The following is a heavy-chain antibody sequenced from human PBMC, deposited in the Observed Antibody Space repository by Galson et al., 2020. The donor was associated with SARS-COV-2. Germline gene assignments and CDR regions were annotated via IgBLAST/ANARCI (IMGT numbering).Heavy chain of an antibody. V-gene: IGHV3-21*01. CDR1: GFTFSDYN. Sequence: GGSLRLSCAASGFTFSDYNMNWVRQAPGKGLEWVSSISGGSTYLYYADSLKGRFTISRDNAENSLYLQMNSLRVEDTAVYYCARESLRDGYYVDYWGQGTPVTVSS. D-gene: IGHD1-26*01. CDR3: ARESLRDGYYVDY. CDR2: ISGGSTYL. J-gene: IGHJ4*02.